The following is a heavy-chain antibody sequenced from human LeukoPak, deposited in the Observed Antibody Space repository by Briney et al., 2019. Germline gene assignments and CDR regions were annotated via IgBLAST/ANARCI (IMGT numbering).Heavy chain of an antibody. CDR3: ALRGYSYGTGWFDP. CDR2: IHYIGGT. D-gene: IGHD5-18*01. CDR1: SDSVSSGGYY. Sequence: SETLSLTCSVSSDSVSSGGYYWSWIRQHPGKGLEWIGYIHYIGGTFYNPSLKSRVTISLDTSRNQFSLELKSVTAADTAVYYCALRGYSYGTGWFDPWGQGTLVTVSS. J-gene: IGHJ5*02. V-gene: IGHV4-31*02.